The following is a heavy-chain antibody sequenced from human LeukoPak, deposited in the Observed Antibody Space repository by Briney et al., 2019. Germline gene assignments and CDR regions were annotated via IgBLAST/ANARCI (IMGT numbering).Heavy chain of an antibody. CDR3: ARDTVDSSSWYLGIDY. CDR2: INPNSGGT. J-gene: IGHJ4*02. Sequence: ASVKVSCKASGYTFTGYYMHWVRQAPGQGLEWMGWINPNSGGTNYAQKFQGRVTMTRATSISTAYMELSRLRSDDTAVYYCARDTVDSSSWYLGIDYWGQGTLVTVSS. D-gene: IGHD6-13*01. CDR1: GYTFTGYY. V-gene: IGHV1-2*02.